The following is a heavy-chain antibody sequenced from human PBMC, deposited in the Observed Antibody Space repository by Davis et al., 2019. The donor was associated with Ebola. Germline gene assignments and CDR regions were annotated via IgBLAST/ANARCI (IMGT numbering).Heavy chain of an antibody. CDR3: ARAPPGSRFRLDH. D-gene: IGHD1-1*01. V-gene: IGHV3-13*01. CDR1: GFTFSNYD. CDR2: TGTVPGDT. J-gene: IGHJ4*02. Sequence: GESLKISCAASGFTFSNYDMNWVRQATGKGLEWLSATGTVPGDTYYLPSVRGRFTVSRDNAKNSFYLQMDILPAEDSAVYYCARAPPGSRFRLDHWGQGTLVTVSS.